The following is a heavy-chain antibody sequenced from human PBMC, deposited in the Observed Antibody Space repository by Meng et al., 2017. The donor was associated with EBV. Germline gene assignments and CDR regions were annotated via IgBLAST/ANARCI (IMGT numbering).Heavy chain of an antibody. J-gene: IGHJ4*02. CDR2: IIPIFGTA. CDR1: GGTFSSYA. D-gene: IGHD6-13*01. Sequence: GQLVQSGAEVKKPGSSGKVSCKAAGGTFSSYAISWVRQAPGQGLEWMGGIIPIFGTANYAQKFQGRVTITADKSTSTAYMELSSLRSEDTAVYYCARAEIAAAGRLDYWGQGTLVTVSS. V-gene: IGHV1-69*06. CDR3: ARAEIAAAGRLDY.